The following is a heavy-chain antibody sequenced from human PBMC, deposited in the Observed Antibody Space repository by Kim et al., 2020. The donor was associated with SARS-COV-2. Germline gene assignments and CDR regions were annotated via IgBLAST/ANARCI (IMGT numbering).Heavy chain of an antibody. D-gene: IGHD6-19*01. CDR3: ARGRYSSGWYGGNWFDP. CDR1: GFTFSSYA. CDR2: ISYDGSNK. Sequence: GGSLRLSCAASGFTFSSYAMHWVRQAPGKGLEWVAVISYDGSNKYYADSVKGRFTISRDNSKNTLYLQMNSLRAEDTAVYYCARGRYSSGWYGGNWFDPWGQGTLVTVSS. J-gene: IGHJ5*02. V-gene: IGHV3-30*04.